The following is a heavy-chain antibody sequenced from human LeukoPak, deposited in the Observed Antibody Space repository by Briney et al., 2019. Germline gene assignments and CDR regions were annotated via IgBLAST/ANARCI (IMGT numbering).Heavy chain of an antibody. CDR1: GGSLNSGAYY. D-gene: IGHD2-21*02. Sequence: PSETLSLTCSVFGGSLNSGAYYWSWIRQHPGKGLEWIGYISYSGSTYYSPSLKSRVSISAGTSKNQFSLNVRSVTAADTAMYYCARMPRGIEVVTPYYFDNWGQGALVTVSS. V-gene: IGHV4-31*03. J-gene: IGHJ4*02. CDR3: ARMPRGIEVVTPYYFDN. CDR2: ISYSGST.